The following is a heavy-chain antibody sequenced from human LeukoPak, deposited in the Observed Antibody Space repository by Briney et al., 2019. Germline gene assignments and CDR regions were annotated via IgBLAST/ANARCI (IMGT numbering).Heavy chain of an antibody. Sequence: PSETLSLTCTVPGDSISSSSYYWDWIRQPPGKGLEWIGSVYYTGSTDYNSSLKSRVTISVDTSKNQFSLRLSSVTAADTAVYYCARDRSTMIVVFDYWGQGTLVTVSS. CDR3: ARDRSTMIVVFDY. J-gene: IGHJ4*02. D-gene: IGHD3-22*01. CDR1: GDSISSSSYY. CDR2: VYYTGST. V-gene: IGHV4-39*07.